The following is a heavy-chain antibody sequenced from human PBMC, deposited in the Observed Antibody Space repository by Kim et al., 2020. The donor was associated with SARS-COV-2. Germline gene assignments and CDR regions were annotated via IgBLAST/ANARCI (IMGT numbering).Heavy chain of an antibody. V-gene: IGHV4-31*03. Sequence: SETLSLTCTVSGGSISSGGYYWSWIRQHPGKGLEWIGYIYYSGSTYYNPSLKSRVTISVDTSKNQFSLKLSSVTAADTAVYYCARGRLRDGYRLYWYFDLWGRGTLVTVSS. CDR3: ARGRLRDGYRLYWYFDL. CDR2: IYYSGST. CDR1: GGSISSGGYY. D-gene: IGHD2-21*01. J-gene: IGHJ2*01.